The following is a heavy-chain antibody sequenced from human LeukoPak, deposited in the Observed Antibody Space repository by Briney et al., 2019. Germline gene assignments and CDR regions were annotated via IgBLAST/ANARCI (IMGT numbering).Heavy chain of an antibody. CDR3: ASFGWYYY. Sequence: PGGSLRLSCAASGFTFNTYTMNWVRQAPGKGLEWVSSISSGTSYIYYADSVKGRFAISRDNAKNSLYLQMNSLRAEDTAVYYCASFGWYYYWGQGTLVTVSS. CDR1: GFTFNTYT. D-gene: IGHD6-19*01. J-gene: IGHJ4*02. V-gene: IGHV3-21*01. CDR2: ISSGTSYI.